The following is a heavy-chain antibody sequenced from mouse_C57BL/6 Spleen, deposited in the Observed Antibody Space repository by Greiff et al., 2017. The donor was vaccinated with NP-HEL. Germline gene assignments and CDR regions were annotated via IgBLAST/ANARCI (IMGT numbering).Heavy chain of an antibody. CDR2: IDPETVGT. J-gene: IGHJ4*01. V-gene: IGHV1-15*01. CDR3: TRRINTVVPMAMDY. CDR1: GYTFTDYE. D-gene: IGHD1-1*01. Sequence: VQLQQSGAELVRPGASVTLSCKASGYTFTDYEMHWVKQTPVPGLEWIGAIDPETVGTAYNQKFKVKAILTADKASSTAYMELRSLTSEDSAVDYCTRRINTVVPMAMDYWGKGTSVNVSP.